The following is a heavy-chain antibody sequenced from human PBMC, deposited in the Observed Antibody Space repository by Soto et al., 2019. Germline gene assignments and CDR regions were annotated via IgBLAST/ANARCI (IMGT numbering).Heavy chain of an antibody. Sequence: QVQLVQSGAEVKKPGSSVKVSCKASGGTFSSYAISWVRQAPGQGLEWMGGIIPISGTANYAQKFQGRVTITADESTSTAYMELRSLRSEDTAVYYCARSQGSSTIVGLYYYYYYGMDVWCQGTRVTVCS. CDR3: ARSQGSSTIVGLYYYYYYGMDV. V-gene: IGHV1-69*01. CDR1: GGTFSSYA. CDR2: IIPISGTA. D-gene: IGHD2-2*01. J-gene: IGHJ6*02.